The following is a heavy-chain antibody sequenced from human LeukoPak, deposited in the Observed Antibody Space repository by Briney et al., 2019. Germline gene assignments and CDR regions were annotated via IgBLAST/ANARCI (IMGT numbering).Heavy chain of an antibody. CDR3: ASLRLSSGSLEFDY. V-gene: IGHV4-39*01. Sequence: SETLSLTCTVSGGSISSTNYYWGWIRQPPGKGLEWIGSIYYSGSTYYNPFLKSRVTISVDTSKNQFSLKLSSMTAADTAVYYCASLRLSSGSLEFDYWGQGTLVTVSS. CDR1: GGSISSTNYY. D-gene: IGHD6-19*01. CDR2: IYYSGST. J-gene: IGHJ4*02.